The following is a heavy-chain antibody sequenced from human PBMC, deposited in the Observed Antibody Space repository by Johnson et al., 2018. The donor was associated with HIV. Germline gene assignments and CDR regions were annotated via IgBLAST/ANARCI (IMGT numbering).Heavy chain of an antibody. CDR1: GFTFSNYA. J-gene: IGHJ3*02. CDR3: ARKKTAARGGFGI. D-gene: IGHD3-10*01. CDR2: ISSDGGST. Sequence: MQLVESGGGLVQPGGSLRLSCAASGFTFSNYAMHWVRQAPGKGLEYVSAISSDGGSTYYANSVKGRCSISSDNSKNTLYLQMGSRSGEDMAVYYCARKKTAARGGFGIWGQGTMGTVSS. V-gene: IGHV3-64*01.